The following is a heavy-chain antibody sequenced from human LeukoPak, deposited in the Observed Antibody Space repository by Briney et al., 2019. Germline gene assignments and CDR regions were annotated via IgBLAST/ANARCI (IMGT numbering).Heavy chain of an antibody. Sequence: GGSLGLSCAASGLTFSNYAMNWVRQASGKGLEWVSGITDSGRKTYYADSVKGRFSISRDNSKNTVYLQMSDLRAEDTAVYYCAKITKATTPNYWGQGTLVTVSS. CDR2: ITDSGRKT. J-gene: IGHJ4*02. D-gene: IGHD4-17*01. CDR3: AKITKATTPNY. CDR1: GLTFSNYA. V-gene: IGHV3-23*01.